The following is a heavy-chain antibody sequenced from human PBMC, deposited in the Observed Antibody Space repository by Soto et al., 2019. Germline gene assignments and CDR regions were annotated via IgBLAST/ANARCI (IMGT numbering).Heavy chain of an antibody. D-gene: IGHD6-13*01. V-gene: IGHV3-33*01. J-gene: IGHJ3*02. CDR2: IWYDGSNK. CDR1: GFTFSSYG. Sequence: PGGSLRLSCAASGFTFSSYGMHWVRQAPGKGLEWVAVIWYDGSNKYYADSVKGRFTISRDNSKNTLYLQMNSLRAEDTAVYYCARTEQLGGDAFAIWGQGTMVTVSS. CDR3: ARTEQLGGDAFAI.